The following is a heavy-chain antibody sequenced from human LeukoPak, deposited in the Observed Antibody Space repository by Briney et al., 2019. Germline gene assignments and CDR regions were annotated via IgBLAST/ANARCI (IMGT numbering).Heavy chain of an antibody. D-gene: IGHD6-13*01. V-gene: IGHV4-31*03. CDR1: GGSISSGGYC. CDR3: ARGHPYSSSWYNRVGWFDP. Sequence: SQTLSLTCTVSGGSISSGGYCWSWIRQHPGKGLEWIGYIYYSGSTYYNPSLKSRVTISVDTSKNQFSLKLSSVTAADTAVYYCARGHPYSSSWYNRVGWFDPWGQGTLVTVSS. CDR2: IYYSGST. J-gene: IGHJ5*02.